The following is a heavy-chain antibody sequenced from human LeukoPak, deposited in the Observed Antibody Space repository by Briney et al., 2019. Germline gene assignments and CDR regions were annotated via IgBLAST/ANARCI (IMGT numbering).Heavy chain of an antibody. CDR1: GGSISSGGYS. Sequence: PSETLSLTCAVSGGSISSGGYSWSWIRQPPGKGLEWIGYIYHSGSTYYNPSLKSRVTISVDRSKNQFSLKLSSVTAADTAVYYCARERSYGFFEWGQGTLVTVSS. J-gene: IGHJ4*02. CDR3: ARERSYGFFE. V-gene: IGHV4-30-2*01. CDR2: IYHSGST. D-gene: IGHD5-18*01.